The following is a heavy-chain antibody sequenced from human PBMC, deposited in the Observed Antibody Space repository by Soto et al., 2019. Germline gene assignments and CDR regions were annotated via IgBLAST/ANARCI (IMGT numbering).Heavy chain of an antibody. CDR2: IKSKTDGGTT. Sequence: EVQLVESGGGFVKPGGSLRLSCAASGFTFSIAWMSWVRQAPGKGLEWVARIKSKTDGGTTDHAAPVKGRFTISRDDSKNTVYLQMNSLETEDTAVYYCTTYDYILGSVRHRWAYWGQGALVTVSS. CDR1: GFTFSIAW. V-gene: IGHV3-15*01. D-gene: IGHD3-16*02. J-gene: IGHJ4*02. CDR3: TTYDYILGSVRHRWAY.